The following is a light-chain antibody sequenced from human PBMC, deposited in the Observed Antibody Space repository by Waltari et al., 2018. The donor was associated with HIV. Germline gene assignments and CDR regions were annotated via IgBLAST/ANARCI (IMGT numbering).Light chain of an antibody. Sequence: QSVLTQPPSVSAAPGQTVTITCSGTSSNIGNNYVSWYQHLPGTAPQLLIYDNKKRPSGIPDRFSASKSGTSATLDITGLQTGDEADYYCGTWDSGLSVVVFGEGTKLTVL. V-gene: IGLV1-51*01. J-gene: IGLJ2*01. CDR3: GTWDSGLSVVV. CDR1: SSNIGNNY. CDR2: DNK.